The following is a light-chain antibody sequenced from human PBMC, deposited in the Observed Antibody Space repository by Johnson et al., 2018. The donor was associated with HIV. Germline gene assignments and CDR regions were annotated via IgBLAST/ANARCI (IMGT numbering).Light chain of an antibody. CDR2: DNN. Sequence: QSVLTQPPSVSAAPGQKVTISCSGSSSNIGNNYVSWYQQLPGTAPKLLIYDNNKRPSGTPDRFSGSKSGTSATPGITGLQTGDEADYYCGTWDSSLSAGGVFGTGTKVTVL. CDR3: GTWDSSLSAGGV. CDR1: SSNIGNNY. J-gene: IGLJ1*01. V-gene: IGLV1-51*01.